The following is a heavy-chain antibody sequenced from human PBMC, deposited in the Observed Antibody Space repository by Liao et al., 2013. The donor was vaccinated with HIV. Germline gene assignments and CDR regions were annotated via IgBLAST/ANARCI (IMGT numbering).Heavy chain of an antibody. CDR2: INHSGST. D-gene: IGHD2-15*01. CDR1: GGSFSGYY. CDR3: ARWYCSGGSCYAGRVNNWFDP. Sequence: QVQLQQWGAGLLKPSETLSLTCAVYGGSFSGYYWSWIRQPPGKGLEWIGEINHSGSTNYNPSLKSRVTISVDTSKNQFSLKLSSVTAADTAVYYCARWYCSGGSCYAGRVNNWFDPGAREPWSPSPQ. V-gene: IGHV4-34*01. J-gene: IGHJ5*02.